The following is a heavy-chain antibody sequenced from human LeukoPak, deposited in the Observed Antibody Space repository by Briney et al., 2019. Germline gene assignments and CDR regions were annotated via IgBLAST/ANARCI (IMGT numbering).Heavy chain of an antibody. D-gene: IGHD5-18*01. V-gene: IGHV3-7*04. CDR2: IKQDGSEQ. J-gene: IGHJ3*02. Sequence: GGSLRLSCAASGFTFTTYWMGWVRQAPGKGLEWVAHIKQDGSEQYYVDSVKGRFTISRDNSKNTLYLQMNSLRAEDTAVYYCTGVHTAIPDAFEIWGQGTMVTVSS. CDR3: TGVHTAIPDAFEI. CDR1: GFTFTTYW.